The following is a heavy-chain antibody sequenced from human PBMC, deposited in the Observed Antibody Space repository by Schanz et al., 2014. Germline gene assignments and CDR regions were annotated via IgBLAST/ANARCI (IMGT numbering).Heavy chain of an antibody. CDR3: AKYRGYYRVSGSYRELEY. Sequence: QVQVVQSGGGLVKPGGSLRLSCAASGFTFSDYYINWIRQAPGKGLEWVALVSSDGNNDYYADSVKGRFTISRDNSKNTVHLQMNSLRPGDTAVYYCAKYRGYYRVSGSYRELEYWGQGTLVTVSS. D-gene: IGHD3-10*01. J-gene: IGHJ4*02. CDR2: VSSDGNND. CDR1: GFTFSDYY. V-gene: IGHV3-30*18.